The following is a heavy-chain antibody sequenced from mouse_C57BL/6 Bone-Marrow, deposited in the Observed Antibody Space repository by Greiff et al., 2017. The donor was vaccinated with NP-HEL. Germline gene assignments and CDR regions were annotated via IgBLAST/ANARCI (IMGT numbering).Heavy chain of an antibody. D-gene: IGHD2-2*01. CDR2: ISNLAYSI. Sequence: EVKLVESGGGLVQPGGSLKLSCAASGFTFSDYGMAWVRQAPRKGPEWVAFISNLAYSIYYADTVTGRFTISRENAKNTLYLEMSSLRSEDTAMYYCARTGDGYAWFAYWGQGTLVTVSA. CDR1: GFTFSDYG. CDR3: ARTGDGYAWFAY. J-gene: IGHJ3*01. V-gene: IGHV5-15*04.